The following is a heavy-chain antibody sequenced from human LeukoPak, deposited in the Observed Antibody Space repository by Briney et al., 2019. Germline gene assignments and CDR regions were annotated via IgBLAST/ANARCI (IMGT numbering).Heavy chain of an antibody. J-gene: IGHJ4*02. Sequence: GGSLRLSCAASGFTFSSYGMSWVRQAPGKGLEWVAVISYDGSNKYYADSVKGRFTISRDNSKNTLYLQMNSLRAEDTAVYYCAKQNVDDYVQLDYWGQGTLVTVSS. D-gene: IGHD3-16*01. CDR2: ISYDGSNK. CDR3: AKQNVDDYVQLDY. CDR1: GFTFSSYG. V-gene: IGHV3-30*18.